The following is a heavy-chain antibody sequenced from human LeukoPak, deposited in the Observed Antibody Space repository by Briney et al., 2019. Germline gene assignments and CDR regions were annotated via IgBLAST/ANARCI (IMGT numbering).Heavy chain of an antibody. CDR2: IYYSGST. Sequence: SETLSLTCTVSGGSISNYYWGWIRQPPGKGLEWMGCIYYSGSTNYNPSLKSRVTMSVETSKNQFSQNLRSVTAADTAVYYCARVGPYSNRLDSWGQGTLVTVSS. V-gene: IGHV4-59*01. J-gene: IGHJ5*01. D-gene: IGHD4-11*01. CDR3: ARVGPYSNRLDS. CDR1: GGSISNYY.